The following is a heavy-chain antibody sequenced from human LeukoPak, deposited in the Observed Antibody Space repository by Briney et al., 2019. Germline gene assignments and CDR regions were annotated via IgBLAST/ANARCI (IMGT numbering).Heavy chain of an antibody. D-gene: IGHD3-22*01. J-gene: IGHJ3*02. CDR2: IIPIFGTA. V-gene: IGHV1-69*06. CDR1: GGTFSSYA. CDR3: AKDRDYYDSSGYYPGAFDI. Sequence: SVKVSCKASGGTFSSYAISWVRQAPGQGLEWMGGIIPIFGTANYAQKFQGRVTITADKSTSTAYMELSSLRSEDTAVYYCAKDRDYYDSSGYYPGAFDIWGQGTMVTVSS.